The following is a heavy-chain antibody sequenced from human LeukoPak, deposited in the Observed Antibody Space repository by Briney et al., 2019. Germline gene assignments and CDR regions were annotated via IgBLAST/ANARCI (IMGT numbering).Heavy chain of an antibody. Sequence: GGSLRLSCAASGFTFSSYEMNWVRQAPGKGLEWVSGINWNGGSTGYADSVKGRFTISRDNAKNSLYLQMNSLRAEDTALYYCAREGISSISSSWHYYFDYWGQGTLVTVSS. CDR1: GFTFSSYE. J-gene: IGHJ4*02. CDR2: INWNGGST. D-gene: IGHD6-13*01. CDR3: AREGISSISSSWHYYFDY. V-gene: IGHV3-20*04.